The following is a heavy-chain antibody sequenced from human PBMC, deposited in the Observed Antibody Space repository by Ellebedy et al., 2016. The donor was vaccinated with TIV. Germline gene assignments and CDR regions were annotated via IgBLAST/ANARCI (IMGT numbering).Heavy chain of an antibody. D-gene: IGHD3-16*01. CDR2: INEDGTKK. V-gene: IGHV3-7*01. CDR3: ARAINVASDL. J-gene: IGHJ2*01. CDR1: GFTFSNYW. Sequence: GESLKISCTASGFTFSNYWMTWVRQAPGRGLEWVANINEDGTKKQFVDSVRGRFTISRDDAGNSLFLQMNSLGAKDTDVYYCARAINVASDLWGHGTLVTVSS.